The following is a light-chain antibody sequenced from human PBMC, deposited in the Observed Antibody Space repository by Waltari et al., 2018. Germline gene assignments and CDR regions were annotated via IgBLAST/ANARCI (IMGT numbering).Light chain of an antibody. J-gene: IGLJ2*01. CDR2: QDS. CDR1: KWGDKY. CDR3: QAWDSSTVV. Sequence: SYELTQPPSVSVSPGQTASITCSGDKWGDKYPCWYQQKPAQSPVLVIYQDSKRPSGIPERFSGSNSGNTATLTISGTQAMDEADYYCQAWDSSTVVFGGGTKLTVL. V-gene: IGLV3-1*01.